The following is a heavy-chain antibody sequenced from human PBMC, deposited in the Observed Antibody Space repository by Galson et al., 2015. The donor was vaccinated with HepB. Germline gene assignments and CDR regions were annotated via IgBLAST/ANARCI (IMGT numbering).Heavy chain of an antibody. CDR3: VKEGSWFGGDWFDP. Sequence: SLRLSCAASGFIFSSYGMQWVRQAPGKGLEWVSGINGRGSTRSYSDAVKGRFSISRDNSKDTVFLQMDNLRAEDTAVYYCVKEGSWFGGDWFDPWGQGALVTVS. CDR2: INGRGSTR. CDR1: GFIFSSYG. D-gene: IGHD3-16*01. J-gene: IGHJ5*02. V-gene: IGHV3-NL1*01.